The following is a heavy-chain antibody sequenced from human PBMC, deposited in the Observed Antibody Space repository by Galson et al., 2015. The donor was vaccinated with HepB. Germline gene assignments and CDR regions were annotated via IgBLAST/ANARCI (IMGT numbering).Heavy chain of an antibody. J-gene: IGHJ2*01. Sequence: SETLSLTCTVSGGSVSSGSYYWSWIRQPPGKGLEWIGYIYYSGSTNYNPSLKSRVTISVDTSKNQFSLKLSSVTAADTAVYYCARDQGWSPWYFDLWGRGTLVTVSS. CDR2: IYYSGST. V-gene: IGHV4-61*01. CDR1: GGSVSSGSYY. D-gene: IGHD3-3*01. CDR3: ARDQGWSPWYFDL.